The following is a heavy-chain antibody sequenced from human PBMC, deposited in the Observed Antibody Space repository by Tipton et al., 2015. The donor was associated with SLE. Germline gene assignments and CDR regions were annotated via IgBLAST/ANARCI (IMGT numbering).Heavy chain of an antibody. Sequence: TLSLTCTVSGGSISSYYWSWIRQPPGKGLEWIGRMFGSAIRDYNPSLKSRVTISLATSKNQFSLQLTSVTAADTAIYYCGRVTSGWREVCWGQGTLVTVSS. J-gene: IGHJ4*02. V-gene: IGHV4-4*08. CDR2: MFGSAIR. CDR1: GGSISSYY. D-gene: IGHD6-19*01. CDR3: GRVTSGWREVC.